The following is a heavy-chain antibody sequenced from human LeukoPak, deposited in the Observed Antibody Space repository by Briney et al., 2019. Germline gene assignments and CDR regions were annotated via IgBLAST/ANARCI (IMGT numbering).Heavy chain of an antibody. V-gene: IGHV3-74*01. CDR2: MNSDGSTT. Sequence: SGGSLRLSCAASGFTLSSYWMHWVRQAPGKGLVWVSRMNSDGSTTNYADSVKGRFTIFRDNAKNTLYLQMNSLRVEDTAVYYCAREYSGVGASPLFDYWGQGTLVTVSS. J-gene: IGHJ4*02. CDR3: AREYSGVGASPLFDY. CDR1: GFTLSSYW. D-gene: IGHD1-26*01.